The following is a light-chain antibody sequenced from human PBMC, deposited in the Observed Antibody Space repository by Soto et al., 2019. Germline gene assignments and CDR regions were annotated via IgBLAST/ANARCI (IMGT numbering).Light chain of an antibody. J-gene: IGKJ1*01. V-gene: IGKV1-6*01. Sequence: AIQVTQSPSSLSASVGDRVTITCRASLNIREELDWYQQKPGKAPKRLIYDTTTLQSWVPSRFSGDGSAKNSPLKIRALKSKVFPPFFFLKQKSPRGTCGQGTRV. CDR2: DTT. CDR1: LNIREE. CDR3: LKQKSPRGT.